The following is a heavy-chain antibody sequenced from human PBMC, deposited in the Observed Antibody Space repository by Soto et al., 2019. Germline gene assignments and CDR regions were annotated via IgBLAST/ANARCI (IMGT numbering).Heavy chain of an antibody. V-gene: IGHV3-11*04. CDR3: ARDEIVVPAAIGNYFDF. CDR1: GFTFSDNY. CDR2: ISSSGTTI. Sequence: PGGSLRLSCAASGFTFSDNYMSWIRQAPGKGLEWVSYISSSGTTIYYADSVKGRFTISRDNAKNSLYLQMDSLRAEDTAVYYCARDEIVVPAAIGNYFDFWGQGTLVPVSS. D-gene: IGHD2-2*02. J-gene: IGHJ4*02.